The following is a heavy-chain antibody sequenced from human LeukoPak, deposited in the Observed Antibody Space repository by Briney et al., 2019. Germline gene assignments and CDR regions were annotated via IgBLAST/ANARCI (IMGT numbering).Heavy chain of an antibody. CDR1: GFTFSSYG. CDR3: ARGIRYFDWLSYY. D-gene: IGHD3-9*01. CDR2: IWYDGSNK. J-gene: IGHJ4*02. V-gene: IGHV3-33*01. Sequence: PGGSLRLSCAASGFTFSSYGMHWVRQAPGKGLEWVAVIWYDGSNKYYADSVKGRFTISRDNSKNTLYLQMNSLRAEDTAVYYCARGIRYFDWLSYYWGQGTPVTVSS.